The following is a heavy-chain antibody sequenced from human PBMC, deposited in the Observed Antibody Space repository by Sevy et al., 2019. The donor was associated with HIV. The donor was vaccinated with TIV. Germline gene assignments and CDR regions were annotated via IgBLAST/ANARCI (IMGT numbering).Heavy chain of an antibody. CDR3: ATDCSSTSCLWGLDV. CDR2: VKLDGSEK. J-gene: IGHJ6*02. V-gene: IGHV3-7*03. CDR1: GFTFSLYA. D-gene: IGHD2-2*01. Sequence: GGSLRLSCAASGFTFSLYAMTWVRQAPGKGLEWVANVKLDGSEKYYVDSVKGRFTISRDNAKNSLYLQMNSLRAEDTALYYCATDCSSTSCLWGLDVWGQGTTVTVSS.